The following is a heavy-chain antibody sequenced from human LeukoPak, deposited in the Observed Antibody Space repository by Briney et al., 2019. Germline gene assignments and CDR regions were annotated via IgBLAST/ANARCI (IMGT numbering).Heavy chain of an antibody. D-gene: IGHD3-22*01. J-gene: IGHJ4*02. V-gene: IGHV3-23*01. CDR2: ISGSGGST. CDR1: GFTFSSYA. Sequence: GGSLRLSCAASGFTFSSYAMSWVRQAPGKGLEWVSAISGSGGSTYYADSVKGRFTISRDNPRNTLYLQMNSLRAEDTAVYYCAKGVTSGALSSTGYYYGFDYWGQGTLVTVSS. CDR3: AKGVTSGALSSTGYYYGFDY.